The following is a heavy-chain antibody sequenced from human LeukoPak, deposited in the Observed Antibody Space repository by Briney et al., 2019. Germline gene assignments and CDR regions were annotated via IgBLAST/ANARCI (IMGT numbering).Heavy chain of an antibody. CDR2: INPNNGDT. Sequence: ASVKVSCKASGYTFTGYYMHWVRQAPGQGLEWMGWINPNNGDTRYAQKFQGRVTMTRDTSISTVYMELSRLTSDDTAVYSCARETGYYYDNEGWGQGTLVTVSS. V-gene: IGHV1-2*02. CDR3: ARETGYYYDNEG. CDR1: GYTFTGYY. D-gene: IGHD3-22*01. J-gene: IGHJ4*02.